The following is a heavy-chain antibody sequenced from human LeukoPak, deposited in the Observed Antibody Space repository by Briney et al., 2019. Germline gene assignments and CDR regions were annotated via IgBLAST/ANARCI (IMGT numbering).Heavy chain of an antibody. CDR2: IGGSSSNT. CDR3: ARVNPINSGFYAY. J-gene: IGHJ4*02. D-gene: IGHD3-22*01. V-gene: IGHV3-11*06. CDR1: GFTLSDYY. Sequence: PGGSLRLSCAASGFTLSDYYMTWIRQAPGKGLEWLSYIGGSSSNTNYADSVQGRFIISRDNAKNSLYLQMNSLRAEDTAVYYCARVNPINSGFYAYWGQGTLVTVSS.